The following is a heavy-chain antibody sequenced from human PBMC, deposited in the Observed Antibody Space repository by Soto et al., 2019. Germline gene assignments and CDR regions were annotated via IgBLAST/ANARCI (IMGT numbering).Heavy chain of an antibody. CDR1: SGSISSSNW. CDR2: IYHSGST. J-gene: IGHJ4*02. D-gene: IGHD3-10*01. CDR3: ARGGGYYGSGSLDY. Sequence: PSETLSLTCAVSSGSISSSNWWRWVRQPPGKGLEWIGEIYHSGSTNYNPSLKSRVTISVDKSKNQFSLKLSSVTAADTAVYYCARGGGYYGSGSLDYWGQGTQVTVSS. V-gene: IGHV4-4*02.